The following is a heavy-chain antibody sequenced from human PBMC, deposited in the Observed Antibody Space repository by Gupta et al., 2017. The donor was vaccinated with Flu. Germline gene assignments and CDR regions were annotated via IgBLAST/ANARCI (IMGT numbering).Heavy chain of an antibody. CDR2: IYDSGST. CDR3: ARRPNRWRFDP. CDR1: GGSISSSSYY. D-gene: IGHD2-15*01. J-gene: IGHJ5*02. V-gene: IGHV4-39*01. Sequence: QLQLQESGQGLEKPTETLSLTCTVSGGSISSSSYYWGWIRQHPGKGLEWIGSIYDSGSTYYNPFLKTRVTTSVDTAKNQFSLKLSAVTAADTAGYYCARRPNRWRFDPWGQGTLVTVSS.